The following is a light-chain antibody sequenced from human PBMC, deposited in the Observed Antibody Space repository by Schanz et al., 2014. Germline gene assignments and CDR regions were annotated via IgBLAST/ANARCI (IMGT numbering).Light chain of an antibody. V-gene: IGLV2-14*02. CDR2: EGS. J-gene: IGLJ3*02. CDR3: CSYTSSTTLV. CDR1: SSDVGSYNL. Sequence: QSALTQPASVSGSPGQSITISCTGTSSDVGSYNLVSWYQHHPGKAPKLMIYEGSKRPSGVSNRFSASKSGNTASLTISRLQAEDEADYYCCSYTSSTTLVFGGGTKFTVL.